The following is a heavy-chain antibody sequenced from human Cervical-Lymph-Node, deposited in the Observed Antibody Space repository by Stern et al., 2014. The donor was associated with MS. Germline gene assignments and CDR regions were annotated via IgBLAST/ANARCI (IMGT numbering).Heavy chain of an antibody. CDR1: GFTFSSYG. V-gene: IGHV3-30*03. D-gene: IGHD2-8*01. Sequence: MQLVESGGAVVQPGRSLRLSCAASGFTFSSYGMHLVRQAPGKGLEWVTGISYDGNHKYYAASVKGRFTISRDNSKNTLHLQMNSVTPDDTAIYYCARDYEDTSMLFDHWGQGTLVTVSS. J-gene: IGHJ4*02. CDR3: ARDYEDTSMLFDH. CDR2: ISYDGNHK.